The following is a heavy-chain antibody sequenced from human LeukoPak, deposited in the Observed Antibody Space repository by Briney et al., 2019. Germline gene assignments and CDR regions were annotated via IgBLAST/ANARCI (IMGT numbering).Heavy chain of an antibody. CDR1: GGSISSYY. D-gene: IGHD3-10*01. CDR2: IYYSGST. V-gene: IGHV4-59*01. CDR3: ARDRGRYYYMDV. J-gene: IGHJ6*03. Sequence: SETLSLTCTVSGGSISSYYWSWIRQPPGKGLEWIGYIYYSGSTNYNPSLKSRVTISVDTSKNQFPLKLSSVTAADTAVYYCARDRGRYYYMDVWGKGTTVTVSS.